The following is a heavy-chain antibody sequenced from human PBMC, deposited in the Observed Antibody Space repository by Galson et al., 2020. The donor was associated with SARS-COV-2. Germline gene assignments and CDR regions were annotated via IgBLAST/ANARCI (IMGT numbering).Heavy chain of an antibody. Sequence: SETLSLTCPVSGGSISSGDHYWSWISQHPGMGLEWIGYIYYTGSAYYHPSLKSRVTISVDTSKNQFSLKLRSVTAADTAVYYCARLPQTRQLVGAADCWGQGTLVSVSS. CDR3: ARLPQTRQLVGAADC. CDR1: GGSISSGDHY. D-gene: IGHD1-26*01. V-gene: IGHV4-31*03. CDR2: IYYTGSA. J-gene: IGHJ4*02.